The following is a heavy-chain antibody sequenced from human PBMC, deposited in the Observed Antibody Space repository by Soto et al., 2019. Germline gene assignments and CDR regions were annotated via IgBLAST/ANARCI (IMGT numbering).Heavy chain of an antibody. D-gene: IGHD6-13*01. J-gene: IGHJ4*02. V-gene: IGHV4-59*01. CDR1: GGSISSYY. CDR3: ARDRGSSWPRGPSGFDY. CDR2: IYYSGST. Sequence: PSETLSLTCTVSGGSISSYYWSWIRQPPGKGLEWIGYIYYSGSTNYNPSLKSRVTISVDTSKNQFSLKLSSVTAADTAVYYCARDRGSSWPRGPSGFDYWGQGTLVTVSS.